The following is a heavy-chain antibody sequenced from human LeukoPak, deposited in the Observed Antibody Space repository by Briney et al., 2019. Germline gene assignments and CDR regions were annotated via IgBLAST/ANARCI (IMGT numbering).Heavy chain of an antibody. CDR2: IIPILGIA. Sequence: GSSVKVSCKASGGTFSSYAINWVRQAPGQGLEWMGRIIPILGIANYAQKFQGRVTITADKSTSTAYMELSSLRSEDTAVYYCARSRIQLWFDYWGQGTLVTVSS. CDR3: ARSRIQLWFDY. CDR1: GGTFSSYA. J-gene: IGHJ4*02. V-gene: IGHV1-69*04. D-gene: IGHD5-18*01.